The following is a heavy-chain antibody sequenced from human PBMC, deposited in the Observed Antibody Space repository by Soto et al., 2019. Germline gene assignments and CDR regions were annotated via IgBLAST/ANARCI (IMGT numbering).Heavy chain of an antibody. CDR1: SGPFIGYY. CDR2: ISQSGNT. Sequence: PSETLSLTCSIYSGPFIGYYWSWIRQPPGKGLEWIGEISQSGNTNYSPSLKSRVSISIDTSKKQFSLNLASVSAADTAVYYCARAPKVSGSSQTRPDFWGQGTLVTVSS. J-gene: IGHJ4*02. V-gene: IGHV4-34*01. CDR3: ARAPKVSGSSQTRPDF. D-gene: IGHD6-6*01.